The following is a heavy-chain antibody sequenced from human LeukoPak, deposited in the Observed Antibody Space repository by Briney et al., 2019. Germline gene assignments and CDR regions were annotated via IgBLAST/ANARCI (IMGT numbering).Heavy chain of an antibody. J-gene: IGHJ3*02. V-gene: IGHV1-46*01. Sequence: EASVKVSCKASGYTFTSYGISWVRQAPGQGLEWMGIINPSGGSTSYAQKFQGRVTMTRDTSTSTVYMELSSLRSEDTAVYYCASSGDPNAFDIWGQGTMVTVSS. CDR3: ASSGDPNAFDI. CDR1: GYTFTSYG. CDR2: INPSGGST. D-gene: IGHD2-21*01.